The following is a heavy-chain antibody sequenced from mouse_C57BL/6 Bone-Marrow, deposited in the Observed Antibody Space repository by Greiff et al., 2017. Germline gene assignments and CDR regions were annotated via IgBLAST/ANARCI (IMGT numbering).Heavy chain of an antibody. CDR2: ITYDGSST. CDR3: ARVITTVVAHWYFDV. V-gene: IGHV5-16*01. D-gene: IGHD1-1*01. Sequence: VQLKESEGGLVQPGSSMKLSCTASGFTFSDYYMAWVRQVPEKGLEWVANITYDGSSTYYLDSLKSRFIISRDNAKNILYLQMSSLKSEDTATYYCARVITTVVAHWYFDVWGTGTTVTVSS. CDR1: GFTFSDYY. J-gene: IGHJ1*03.